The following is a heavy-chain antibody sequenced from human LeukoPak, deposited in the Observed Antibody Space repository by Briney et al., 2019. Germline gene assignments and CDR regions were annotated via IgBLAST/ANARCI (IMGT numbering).Heavy chain of an antibody. CDR2: ISGSSSYI. D-gene: IGHD6-6*01. Sequence: GGSLRLSCAASGFTFSTYNMNWVRQAPGKGLEWVSSISGSSSYIYYADSVKGRFTISRDNSKNTLYLQMNSLRAEDTAVYYCAKDRSSIDAFDIWGQGTMVTVSS. J-gene: IGHJ3*02. CDR1: GFTFSTYN. CDR3: AKDRSSIDAFDI. V-gene: IGHV3-21*04.